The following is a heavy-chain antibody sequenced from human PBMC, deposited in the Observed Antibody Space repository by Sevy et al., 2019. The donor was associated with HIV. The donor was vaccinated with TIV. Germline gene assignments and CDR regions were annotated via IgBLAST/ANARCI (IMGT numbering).Heavy chain of an antibody. V-gene: IGHV3-33*01. J-gene: IGHJ4*02. Sequence: GGSLRLSCAASGFTFSSYGMHWVRQAPGKGLEWVAVIWYDGSNKYYADSVKGRFTISRDNSKNTLYLQMNSLRAEDTAVYYCARDPAPLGVATGIDYWGQGTLVTVSS. D-gene: IGHD5-12*01. CDR2: IWYDGSNK. CDR3: ARDPAPLGVATGIDY. CDR1: GFTFSSYG.